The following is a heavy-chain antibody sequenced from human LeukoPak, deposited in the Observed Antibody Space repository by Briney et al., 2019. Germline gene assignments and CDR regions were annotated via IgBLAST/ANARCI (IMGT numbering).Heavy chain of an antibody. V-gene: IGHV4-59*08. CDR2: IYYSGST. Sequence: SETLSLTCTVSGGSISSYYWSWIRQPPGKGLEWIGYIYYSGSTNYNPSLKSRVTISVDTSKNQFSLKLSSVTAADTAVYYCARRGGGGSRDWFDPWGQGTLVTVSS. D-gene: IGHD3-10*01. CDR1: GGSISSYY. CDR3: ARRGGGGSRDWFDP. J-gene: IGHJ5*02.